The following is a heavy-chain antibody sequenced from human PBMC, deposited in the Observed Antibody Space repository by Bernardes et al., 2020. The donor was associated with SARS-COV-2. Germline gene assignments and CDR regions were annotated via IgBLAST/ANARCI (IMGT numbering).Heavy chain of an antibody. V-gene: IGHV2-5*02. CDR1: GFSLSTNGVG. D-gene: IGHD3-16*01. J-gene: IGHJ5*02. Sequence: SGPTLVKPTQTLTLTCTFSGFSLSTNGVGVGWIRQPPGKALEWLAVIYWDDDKRYSPSLRSRLTITKDTSRDQVVLTMTSVDPADTGTYYCAHTTYSLGNWFDAWGQGTLVTVSS. CDR2: IYWDDDK. CDR3: AHTTYSLGNWFDA.